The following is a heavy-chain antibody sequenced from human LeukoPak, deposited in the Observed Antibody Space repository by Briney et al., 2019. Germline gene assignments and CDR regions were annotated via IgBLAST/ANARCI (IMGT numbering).Heavy chain of an antibody. V-gene: IGHV4-34*01. Sequence: KPSETLSLTCAVYGGSFSGYYWSWIRQPPGKGLEWIGEINHSGSTNYNPSLKSRVTISVDTSKNQFSLKLSSVTAADTAVYYCARGAALRFLEWLGYYYMDVWGKGTTVTVSS. D-gene: IGHD3-3*01. CDR3: ARGAALRFLEWLGYYYMDV. CDR2: INHSGST. J-gene: IGHJ6*03. CDR1: GGSFSGYY.